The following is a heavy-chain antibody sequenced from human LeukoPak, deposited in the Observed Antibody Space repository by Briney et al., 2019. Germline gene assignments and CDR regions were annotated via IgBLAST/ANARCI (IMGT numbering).Heavy chain of an antibody. V-gene: IGHV4-39*07. J-gene: IGHJ4*02. CDR1: GGSISSSSYY. Sequence: ETLSLTCTVSGGSISSSSYYWGWIRQPPGKGLEWIGSIYYSGSTYYNPSLKSRVTISVDTSKNQFSLKLSSVTAADTAVYYCARDARVGTRYFDYWGQGTLVTVSS. D-gene: IGHD4-23*01. CDR2: IYYSGST. CDR3: ARDARVGTRYFDY.